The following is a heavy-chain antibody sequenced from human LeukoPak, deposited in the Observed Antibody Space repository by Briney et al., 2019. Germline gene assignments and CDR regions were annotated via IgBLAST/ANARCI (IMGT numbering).Heavy chain of an antibody. D-gene: IGHD3-10*01. Sequence: GGSLRLSCAASGFTFSSYAMSWVRQAPGKGLEWVSAISGSGGSTYYADSVKGRFTISRDNSKNTLYLQMNSLRAEDTAVYYCAKLGFGELFPNWFDPWGQGTLVTVSS. V-gene: IGHV3-23*01. CDR1: GFTFSSYA. CDR2: ISGSGGST. CDR3: AKLGFGELFPNWFDP. J-gene: IGHJ5*02.